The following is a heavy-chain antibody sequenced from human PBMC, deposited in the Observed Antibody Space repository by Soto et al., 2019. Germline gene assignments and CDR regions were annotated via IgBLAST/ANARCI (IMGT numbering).Heavy chain of an antibody. D-gene: IGHD6-19*01. CDR1: GGSISSFY. CDR3: ARHLYTKGWYRWFDP. V-gene: IGHV4-59*08. Sequence: SAALSLTCTVSGGSISSFYWSWIRQPPGKGLEWIGYIYNSGSTNYNPSLRNRVTISIGTSKNHLSLKLNSVTAADTAVYYCARHLYTKGWYRWFDPWGQGTLVTVS. J-gene: IGHJ5*02. CDR2: IYNSGST.